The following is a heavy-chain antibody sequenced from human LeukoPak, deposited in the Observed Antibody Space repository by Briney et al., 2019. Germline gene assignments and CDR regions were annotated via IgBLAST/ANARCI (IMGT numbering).Heavy chain of an antibody. D-gene: IGHD3-10*01. V-gene: IGHV3-23*01. CDR1: GFTFSSYA. Sequence: GGSLRLSCAASGFTFSSYAMSWVRHPPGKGLEWDSAISVSGGSTYYADSVKGRFTISRDNSKNTLYLQMNSLRAEDTAVYYCAKGSSGSGSYPRNNWFDPWGQGTLVTVSS. J-gene: IGHJ5*02. CDR3: AKGSSGSGSYPRNNWFDP. CDR2: ISVSGGST.